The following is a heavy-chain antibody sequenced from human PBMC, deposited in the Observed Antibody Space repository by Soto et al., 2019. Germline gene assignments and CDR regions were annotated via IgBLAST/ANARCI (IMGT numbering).Heavy chain of an antibody. CDR3: ARDLRGSYDSSGYLYYYYGMDV. D-gene: IGHD3-22*01. CDR1: GGSISSYY. Sequence: SETLSLTCTVSGGSISSYYWSWIRQPPGKGLEWIGYIYYSGSTNYNPSLKSRVTISVDTSKNQFSLKLSSVTAADTAVYYCARDLRGSYDSSGYLYYYYGMDVWGQGTTVTVSS. CDR2: IYYSGST. J-gene: IGHJ6*02. V-gene: IGHV4-59*01.